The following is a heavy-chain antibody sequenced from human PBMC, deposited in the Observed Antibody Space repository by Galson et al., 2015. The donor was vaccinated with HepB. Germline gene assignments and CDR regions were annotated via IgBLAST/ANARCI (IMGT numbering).Heavy chain of an antibody. CDR2: VSYDGSNK. J-gene: IGHJ3*02. V-gene: IGHV3-30*04. D-gene: IGHD1-26*01. Sequence: SLRLSCAASGFTFSSYAMHWVRQAQGKGLGWVAVVSYDGSNKYYADSVKGRFTISRDNSKNTLYLQMNSLRAEDTAVYYCASDRTNSGSYHDAFDIWGQGTMVTVSS. CDR1: GFTFSSYA. CDR3: ASDRTNSGSYHDAFDI.